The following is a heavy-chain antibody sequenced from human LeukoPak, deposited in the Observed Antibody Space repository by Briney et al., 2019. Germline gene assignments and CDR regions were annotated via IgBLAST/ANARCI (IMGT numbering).Heavy chain of an antibody. D-gene: IGHD2-2*01. CDR1: GFTFSSYG. V-gene: IGHV3-48*04. Sequence: GGSLRLSCAASGFTFSSYGMHWIRQAPGKGLEWVSYISSSGSTIYYADSVKGRFTISRDNAKNSLYLQMNSLRAEDTAVYYCARDSSDIVVVPAAMGGDAFDIWGQGTMVTVSS. CDR3: ARDSSDIVVVPAAMGGDAFDI. CDR2: ISSSGSTI. J-gene: IGHJ3*02.